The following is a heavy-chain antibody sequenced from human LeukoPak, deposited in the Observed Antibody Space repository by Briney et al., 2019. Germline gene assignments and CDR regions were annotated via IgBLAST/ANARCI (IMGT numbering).Heavy chain of an antibody. CDR2: ISWNSGSI. Sequence: GGSLRLPCAGSGFIFNNYAMHWVRQPPGKGLEWVSGISWNSGSIDYADSVKGRFTISRDNAKNSLYLQMNSLRVEDTAFYYCAKDNRRHYTSGPNPDSLHWGQGALVTVSS. CDR3: AKDNRRHYTSGPNPDSLH. D-gene: IGHD6-19*01. V-gene: IGHV3-9*01. J-gene: IGHJ4*02. CDR1: GFIFNNYA.